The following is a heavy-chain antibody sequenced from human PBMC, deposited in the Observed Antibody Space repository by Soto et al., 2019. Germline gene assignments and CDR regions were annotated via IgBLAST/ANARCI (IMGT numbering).Heavy chain of an antibody. CDR2: IVVGSGNT. J-gene: IGHJ6*02. V-gene: IGHV1-58*01. CDR1: GFTFTNSA. Sequence: GASGKVSCKASGFTFTNSAVQWVRQARGQRLEWIGWIVVGSGNTNYAQKFQERATFTRDMSTSTACMELSSLRSEDTAVYYCAAPPYYSGSGHYFYYGMDVWGQGTTVTVS. CDR3: AAPPYYSGSGHYFYYGMDV. D-gene: IGHD3-10*01.